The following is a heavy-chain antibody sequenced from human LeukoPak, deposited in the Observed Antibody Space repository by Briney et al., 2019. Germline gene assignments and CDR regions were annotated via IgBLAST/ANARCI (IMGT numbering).Heavy chain of an antibody. V-gene: IGHV4-4*07. CDR1: GGSVSSDY. CDR2: IYTSCCT. J-gene: IGHJ5*02. D-gene: IGHD3-22*01. Sequence: SETLSLTCTISGGSVSSDYWSWIAQPAAKGLEGIGRIYTSCCTNYNPPLQRRVTMSVDTSKKQFSLKLSSVTAADTAVYYCARDGHYYDSSAPTFGNWFDPWGQGNLGTVSS. CDR3: ARDGHYYDSSAPTFGNWFDP.